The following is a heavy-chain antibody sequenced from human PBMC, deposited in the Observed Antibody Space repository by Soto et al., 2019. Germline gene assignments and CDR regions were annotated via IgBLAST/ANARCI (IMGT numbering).Heavy chain of an antibody. D-gene: IGHD3-9*01. V-gene: IGHV4-39*01. CDR2: IYYSGST. CDR3: ARLFRYFDWLSPYNWFDP. Sequence: SETLSLTCTVSGGSISSSSYYWGWIRQPPGKGLEWIGSIYYSGSTYYNPSFKSRVTISVDTSKNQFSLKLSSVTAADTAVYYCARLFRYFDWLSPYNWFDPWGQGTLVTVSS. J-gene: IGHJ5*02. CDR1: GGSISSSSYY.